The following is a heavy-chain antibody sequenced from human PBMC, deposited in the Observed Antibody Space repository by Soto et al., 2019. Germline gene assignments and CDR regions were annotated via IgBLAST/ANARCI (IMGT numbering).Heavy chain of an antibody. CDR2: IYYSGST. CDR1: GGSISSSSYY. CDR3: ARGVGEYCSGGSCFSLRRYYYYPDFMYF. D-gene: IGHD2-15*01. J-gene: IGHJ6*03. V-gene: IGHV4-39*01. Sequence: SETLSLTCTVSGGSISSSSYYWGWIRQPPGKGLEGIGSIYYSGSTYYNPSLKSRVTISVDTSKNQFSLKLSSVTPADTAVYYCARGVGEYCSGGSCFSLRRYYYYPDFMYFCAKGTSVT.